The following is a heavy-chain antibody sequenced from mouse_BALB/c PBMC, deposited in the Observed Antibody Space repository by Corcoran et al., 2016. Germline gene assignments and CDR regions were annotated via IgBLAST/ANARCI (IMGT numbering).Heavy chain of an antibody. J-gene: IGHJ4*01. CDR2: INPYNDGT. CDR3: ARLYPGKAMDY. CDR1: GYTFTIYA. V-gene: IGHV1S136*01. Sequence: VQLQQSGPELVKPGASVKMSCKSSGYTFTIYAMHWVKQKHGQGLEWIGYINPYNDGTKYNEKFKGKATLTSDKSSSTAYMELSSLTSEDSPVYYCARLYPGKAMDYWGQGTLVTVSA. D-gene: IGHD2-1*01.